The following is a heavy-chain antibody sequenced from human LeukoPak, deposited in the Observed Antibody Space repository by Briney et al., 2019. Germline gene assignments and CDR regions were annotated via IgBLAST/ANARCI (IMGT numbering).Heavy chain of an antibody. CDR3: ARVGNWNYPVYYFDY. J-gene: IGHJ4*02. Sequence: GGSLRLSCAASGFTFGSYAMHWVRQAPGKGLEWVAVMSFDGTHIYYADSVKGRFTISRDNSKNTVSLQMNSLRTEDTAVYHCARVGNWNYPVYYFDYWGQGTLVTVSS. V-gene: IGHV3-30-3*01. CDR1: GFTFGSYA. D-gene: IGHD1-7*01. CDR2: MSFDGTHI.